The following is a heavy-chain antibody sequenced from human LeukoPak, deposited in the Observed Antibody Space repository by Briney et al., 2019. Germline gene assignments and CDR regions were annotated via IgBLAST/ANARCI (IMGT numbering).Heavy chain of an antibody. J-gene: IGHJ4*02. V-gene: IGHV4-39*01. CDR3: ARQIYYDRSGYFYFN. CDR2: MSYSGST. D-gene: IGHD3-22*01. Sequence: PSETLSLTCTVSGGSISSNYYWGWIRQPPGKGLECIGIMSYSGSTYYNPSLKSRVTMSVDTSKNHFSLKLSSVTAADTAVYYCARQIYYDRSGYFYFNWGQGTLVTVSS. CDR1: GGSISSNYY.